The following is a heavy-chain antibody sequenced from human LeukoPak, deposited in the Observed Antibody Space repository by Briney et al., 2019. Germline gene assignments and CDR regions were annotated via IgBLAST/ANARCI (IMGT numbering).Heavy chain of an antibody. D-gene: IGHD1-26*01. CDR2: INQDGSEK. CDR3: ARLTWELFFDS. J-gene: IGHJ4*02. V-gene: IGHV3-7*01. CDR1: GFTFSSYW. Sequence: GGSLRLSCAASGFTFSSYWMSWVRQAPGKGLEWLANINQDGSEKNYVDSVKGRFAISRDNAKSSLYLQMNSLRVEDTAVYYCARLTWELFFDSWGQGTLVTVSS.